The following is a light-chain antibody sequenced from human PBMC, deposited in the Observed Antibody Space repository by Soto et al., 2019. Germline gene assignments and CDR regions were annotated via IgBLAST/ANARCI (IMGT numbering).Light chain of an antibody. CDR3: QPSYSTPYT. CDR2: GAS. CDR1: QSISSY. Sequence: DIQMTQSPSSLSASVGDRVTVTCRASQSISSYLNWYQQKPGKAPKLLIYGASSLQSGVPSRFSGSGSGTDFTLTISSPQPEDFATYFCQPSYSTPYTVGQGTKLEIK. V-gene: IGKV1-39*01. J-gene: IGKJ2*01.